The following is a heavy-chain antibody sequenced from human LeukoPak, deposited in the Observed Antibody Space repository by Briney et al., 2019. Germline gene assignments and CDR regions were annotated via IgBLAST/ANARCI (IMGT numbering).Heavy chain of an antibody. J-gene: IGHJ4*02. V-gene: IGHV3-48*03. CDR2: ISSSGSTI. CDR1: GFTFSSYE. D-gene: IGHD2-2*01. CDR3: ARGGYCSSTSCSPSHFDY. Sequence: GGSLRLSCAASGFTFSSYEMNWVRQAPGKGLEWVSYISSSGSTIYYADSVKGRFTISRDNAKNSLYLQMNSLRAEDTAVYYCARGGYCSSTSCSPSHFDYWGQGTLVTVSS.